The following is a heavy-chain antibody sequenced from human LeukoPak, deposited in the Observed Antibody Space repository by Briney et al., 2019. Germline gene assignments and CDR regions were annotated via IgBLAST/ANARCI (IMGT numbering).Heavy chain of an antibody. V-gene: IGHV3-15*01. CDR1: GFSFTNAW. J-gene: IGHJ4*02. D-gene: IGHD6-25*01. CDR2: IKKNSDGGTT. Sequence: PGGSLRLSCAATGFSFTNAWMSWVRQAPGKGLEWIGRIKKNSDGGTTDYAAPVKGRFTISRDDSKDTLYLQMNSLKPEDTALYFRATGGHYFVAWGRGTLVTVSS. CDR3: ATGGHYFVA.